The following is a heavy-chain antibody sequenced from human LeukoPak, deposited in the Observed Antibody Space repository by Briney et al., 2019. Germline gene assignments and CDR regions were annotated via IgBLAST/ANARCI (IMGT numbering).Heavy chain of an antibody. D-gene: IGHD6-13*01. J-gene: IGHJ4*02. CDR2: ISGSGGST. Sequence: SGGSLRLSCAASGFTFSSYAMSWVRQAPGKGLEWVSAISGSGGSTYYADSVKGRFTISRDNSKNTLYLQMNSLRAEDTAVYYCAREVGRRIAAAFFDYWGQGTLVTVSS. CDR1: GFTFSSYA. V-gene: IGHV3-23*01. CDR3: AREVGRRIAAAFFDY.